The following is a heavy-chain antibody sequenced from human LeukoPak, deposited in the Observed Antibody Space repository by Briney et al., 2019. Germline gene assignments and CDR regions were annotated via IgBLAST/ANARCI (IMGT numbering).Heavy chain of an antibody. CDR1: GGSISSGSYY. J-gene: IGHJ4*02. D-gene: IGHD6-25*01. CDR2: IYYSGST. CDR3: ARDRGTFDY. V-gene: IGHV4-61*01. Sequence: PSETLSLTCTVSGGSISSGSYYWSWIRQPPGKGLEWIGYIYYSGSTNYNPSLKSRVTISVDTSKNQFSLKLSSVTAADTAVYYCARDRGTFDYWGQGTLVTVSS.